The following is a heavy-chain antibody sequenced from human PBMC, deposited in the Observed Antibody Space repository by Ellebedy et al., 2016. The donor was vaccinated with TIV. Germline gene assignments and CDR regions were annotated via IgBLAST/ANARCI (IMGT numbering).Heavy chain of an antibody. CDR2: ISAYNGNT. Sequence: ASVKVSCKASGYTFTSYYMHWVRQAPGQGLEWMGWISAYNGNTNYAQKFQGRVTMTRDTSISTAYMELSRLRSDDTVVYYCKTGDVGRSYYYYYGMDVWGQGTTVTVSS. V-gene: IGHV1-2*02. D-gene: IGHD2-8*02. CDR3: KTGDVGRSYYYYYGMDV. J-gene: IGHJ6*02. CDR1: GYTFTSYY.